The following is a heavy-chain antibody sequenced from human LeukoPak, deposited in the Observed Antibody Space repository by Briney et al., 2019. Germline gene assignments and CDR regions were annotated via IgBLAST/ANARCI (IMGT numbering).Heavy chain of an antibody. J-gene: IGHJ4*02. V-gene: IGHV4-34*01. CDR3: ARGGGVDTAKDY. CDR1: GGSFSGYY. D-gene: IGHD5-18*01. Sequence: SETLSLTCAVYGGSFSGYYWSWIRQPPGKGLEWIGEINHSGSTNYNPSLKSRVTISVDTSKNQFSLKLSSVTAADTAVYYCARGGGVDTAKDYWGQGTLVTVSS. CDR2: INHSGST.